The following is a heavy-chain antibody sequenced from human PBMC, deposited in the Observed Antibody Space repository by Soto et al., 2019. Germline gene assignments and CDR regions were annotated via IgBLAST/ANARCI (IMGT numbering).Heavy chain of an antibody. J-gene: IGHJ4*02. Sequence: QITLEESGPPLVKPTQTLMLTCTYSGFSLSASGVGVGWTRQPPGKTPEWLAVIYWDDDKRYSPSLRNRLTXTXDXXRNQVVLVKTNLAPVDTATYYCVHSRGGNCSPFDLWGQGTLVTVSS. CDR3: VHSRGGNCSPFDL. V-gene: IGHV2-5*02. CDR2: IYWDDDK. D-gene: IGHD2-21*01. CDR1: GFSLSASGVG.